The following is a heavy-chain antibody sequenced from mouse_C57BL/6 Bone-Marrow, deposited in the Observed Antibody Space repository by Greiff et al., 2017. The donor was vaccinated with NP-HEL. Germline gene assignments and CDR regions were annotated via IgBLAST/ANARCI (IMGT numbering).Heavy chain of an antibody. J-gene: IGHJ3*01. CDR2: IYPGSGST. V-gene: IGHV1-55*01. Sequence: QVQLQQPGAELVKPGASVKMSCKASGYTFTSYWITWVKQRPGQGLEWIGDIYPGSGSTNYNEKFKSKATLTVDTSSSTAYMQLSSLTSEDSAVYYCARDGYYFAWFAYWGQGTLVTVSA. CDR3: ARDGYYFAWFAY. CDR1: GYTFTSYW. D-gene: IGHD2-3*01.